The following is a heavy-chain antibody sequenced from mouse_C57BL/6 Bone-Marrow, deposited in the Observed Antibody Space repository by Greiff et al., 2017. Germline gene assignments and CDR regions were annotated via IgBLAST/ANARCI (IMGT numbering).Heavy chain of an antibody. CDR3: TRPHDGLHRGDAMDY. V-gene: IGHV6-6*01. D-gene: IGHD2-3*01. CDR2: IRNKANNHAT. CDR1: GFTFSDAW. Sequence: EVKLVESGGGLVQPGGSMKLSCAASGFTFSDAWVDWVRQSPEKGLEWVAEIRNKANNHATYYAESVKGRFTISRDDSKSSVYLHMSISRAEDTGIYYCTRPHDGLHRGDAMDYWGQGTPVTVSS. J-gene: IGHJ4*01.